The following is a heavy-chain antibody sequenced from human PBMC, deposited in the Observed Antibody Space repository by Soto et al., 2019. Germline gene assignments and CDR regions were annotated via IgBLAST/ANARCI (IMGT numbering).Heavy chain of an antibody. CDR3: ARDLGSLTGNGDAFDI. CDR1: VVSISSGDYY. Sequence: SETLSLTCTFSVVSISSGDYYCSWIRQPPWKGLEWIGYIYYSGSTYYNPSLKSRVTISVDTSKNQFSLKLSSVTAADTAVYYCARDLGSLTGNGDAFDIWGQGTMVTVSS. D-gene: IGHD1-20*01. CDR2: IYYSGST. V-gene: IGHV4-30-4*01. J-gene: IGHJ3*02.